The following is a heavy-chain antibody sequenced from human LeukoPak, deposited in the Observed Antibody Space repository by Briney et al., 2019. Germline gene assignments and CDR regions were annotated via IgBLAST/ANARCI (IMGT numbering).Heavy chain of an antibody. J-gene: IGHJ4*02. CDR1: GFTFDDYA. CDR2: ISWNSGSI. V-gene: IGHV3-9*01. Sequence: HPGGSLRLSCAASGFTFDDYAMHWVRQAPEKGLEWVSGISWNSGSIGYADSVKGRLTISRDNAKNSVYLQMNSLRAEDTALYYCAKEMYYDSSGGGFDYWGQGTLVTASS. CDR3: AKEMYYDSSGGGFDY. D-gene: IGHD3-22*01.